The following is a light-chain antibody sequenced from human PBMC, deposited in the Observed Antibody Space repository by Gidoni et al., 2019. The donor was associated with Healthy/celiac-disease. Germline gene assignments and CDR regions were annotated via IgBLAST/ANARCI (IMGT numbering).Light chain of an antibody. J-gene: IGKJ2*03. CDR2: DAS. V-gene: IGKV1-33*01. CDR1: HDISNF. CDR3: QQHDNLPFS. Sequence: DIQMTQSQSSLSASVGDRVTITCQASHDISNFLNWYQQKPGKSPKLVIFDASNSATGVPSSFSGSGSGTDFTFTISSLQPEDIATYYCQQHDNLPFSFGQGTKLQIK.